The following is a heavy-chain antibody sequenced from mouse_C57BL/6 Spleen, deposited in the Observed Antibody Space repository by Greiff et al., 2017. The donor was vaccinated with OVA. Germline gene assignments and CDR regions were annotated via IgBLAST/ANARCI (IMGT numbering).Heavy chain of an antibody. J-gene: IGHJ4*01. D-gene: IGHD1-1*01. V-gene: IGHV10-1*01. Sequence: EVQLVESGGGLVQPKGSLKLSCAASGFSFNTYAMNWVRQAPGKGLEWVARIRSKSNNYATYYADSVKDRFTISRDDSESMLHLQMNNLKTEDTAMYYCVGRDYYYGSSPGDYAMDYWGQGTSVTVSS. CDR2: IRSKSNNYAT. CDR1: GFSFNTYA. CDR3: VGRDYYYGSSPGDYAMDY.